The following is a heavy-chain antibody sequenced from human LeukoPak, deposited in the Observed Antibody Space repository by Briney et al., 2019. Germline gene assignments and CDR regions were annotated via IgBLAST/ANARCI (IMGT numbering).Heavy chain of an antibody. J-gene: IGHJ4*02. V-gene: IGHV1-69*05. CDR2: IIPIFGTA. CDR1: GGTFSSYA. CDR3: ATPAAYCGGDCYAYFDY. D-gene: IGHD2-21*02. Sequence: SVKVSCKASGGTFSSYAISWVRRAPGQGLEWMGRIIPIFGTANYAQKFQGRVTITTGESTSTAYMELSSLRSEDTAVYYCATPAAYCGGDCYAYFDYWGQGTLDTVSS.